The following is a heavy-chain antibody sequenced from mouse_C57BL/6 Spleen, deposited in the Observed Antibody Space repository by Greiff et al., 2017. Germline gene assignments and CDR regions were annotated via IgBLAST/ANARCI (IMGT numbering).Heavy chain of an antibody. D-gene: IGHD2-5*01. CDR3: TRYRAYYSNYPYYFDY. V-gene: IGHV1-15*01. CDR2: IDPETGGT. J-gene: IGHJ2*01. Sequence: QVQLKQSGAELVRPGASVTLSCKASGYTFTDYEMHWVKQTPVHGLEWIGAIDPETGGTAYNQKFKGKAILTADKSSSTAYMELRSLTSEDSAVYYCTRYRAYYSNYPYYFDYWGQGTTLPVSS. CDR1: GYTFTDYE.